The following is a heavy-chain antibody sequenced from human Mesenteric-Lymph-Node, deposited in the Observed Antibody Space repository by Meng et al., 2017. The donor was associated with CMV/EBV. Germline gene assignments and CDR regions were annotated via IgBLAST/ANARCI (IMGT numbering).Heavy chain of an antibody. D-gene: IGHD2-2*02. J-gene: IGHJ4*02. V-gene: IGHV3-21*01. CDR3: AKAPGDLYPYYFDY. Sequence: GGSLRLSCAASGFTFSSYSMNWVRQAPGQGLEWVSSISSSSTYIYYADSVRGRFTISRDNAKASLHLQMSNLRVGDTAVYYCAKAPGDLYPYYFDYWGQGALVTVSS. CDR1: GFTFSSYS. CDR2: ISSSSTYI.